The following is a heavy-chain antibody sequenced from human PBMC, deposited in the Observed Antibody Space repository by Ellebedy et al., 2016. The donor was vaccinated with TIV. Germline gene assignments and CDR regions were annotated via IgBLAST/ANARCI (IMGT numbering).Heavy chain of an antibody. CDR2: IKEDGSEK. CDR1: GFTFSSYW. J-gene: IGHJ4*02. V-gene: IGHV3-7*01. D-gene: IGHD6-6*01. Sequence: GGSLRLSXAASGFTFSSYWMSWVRQAPGKGLVWVANIKEDGSEKYSVDSVKGRFTISRDNAKNSLYLQMNSLRAEDTAVYYCARGLYVGSSSSDYWGQGTLVTVSS. CDR3: ARGLYVGSSSSDY.